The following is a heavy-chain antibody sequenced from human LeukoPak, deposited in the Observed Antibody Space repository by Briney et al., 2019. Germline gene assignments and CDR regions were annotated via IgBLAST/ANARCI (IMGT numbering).Heavy chain of an antibody. D-gene: IGHD5-24*01. CDR1: GGSISSGDYY. CDR2: IYYSGST. V-gene: IGHV4-30-4*08. CDR3: ARSCRDGYNYGLRY. Sequence: PSETLSLTCTVSGGSISSGDYYWSWIRQPPGKGLEWIGYIYYSGSTYYNPSLKSRVAISVDTSKNQFSLKLSSVTAADTAVYYCARSCRDGYNYGLRYWGQGTLVTVSP. J-gene: IGHJ4*02.